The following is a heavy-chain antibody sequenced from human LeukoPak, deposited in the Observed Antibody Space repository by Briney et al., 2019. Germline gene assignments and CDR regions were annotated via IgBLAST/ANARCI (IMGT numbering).Heavy chain of an antibody. Sequence: GGSLRLSCAASRFTFADYGMHWVRQPPGKGLEWVALIWYDGSGKYYADSVKGRFTISRDNSKNTLYLQMNSLRAEDTAVYYCARDWCGGGSCYYFDHWGQGTLVTVSS. J-gene: IGHJ4*02. CDR1: RFTFADYG. V-gene: IGHV3-33*01. CDR2: IWYDGSGK. CDR3: ARDWCGGGSCYYFDH. D-gene: IGHD2-15*01.